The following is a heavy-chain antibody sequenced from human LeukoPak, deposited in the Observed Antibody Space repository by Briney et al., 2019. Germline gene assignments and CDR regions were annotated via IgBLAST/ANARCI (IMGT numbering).Heavy chain of an antibody. Sequence: GASLRLSCAASGFTFSSYAMSWVRQAPGKGLEWVSAISGSGGSTYYADSVKGRFTISRDNSKNTLYLQMNSLRAEDTAVYYCAKYDGSGSYYTPSRYYYYYGMVLWGKGTTVTVSS. D-gene: IGHD3-10*01. CDR1: GFTFSSYA. CDR3: AKYDGSGSYYTPSRYYYYYGMVL. CDR2: ISGSGGST. V-gene: IGHV3-23*01. J-gene: IGHJ6*04.